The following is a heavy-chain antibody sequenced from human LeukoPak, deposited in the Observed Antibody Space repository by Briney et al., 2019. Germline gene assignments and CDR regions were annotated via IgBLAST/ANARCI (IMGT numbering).Heavy chain of an antibody. CDR3: ARHFDGKGSFDF. Sequence: GGSLRLSCAASGFTFREYSMSWVRQAPGKGLEWVSNIRSNGGDTYYTDSVKGRFTISRDNVKKIVYLQMRSLRVEDTAVYYCARHFDGKGSFDFWGQGTLVTVSS. CDR1: GFTFREYS. J-gene: IGHJ5*01. CDR2: IRSNGGDT. V-gene: IGHV3-23*01. D-gene: IGHD4-23*01.